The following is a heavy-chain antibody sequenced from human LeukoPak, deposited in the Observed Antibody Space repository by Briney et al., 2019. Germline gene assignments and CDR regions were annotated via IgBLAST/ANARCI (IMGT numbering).Heavy chain of an antibody. J-gene: IGHJ4*02. CDR1: GFTFRSYG. V-gene: IGHV3-30*18. CDR3: AKLRYYYDSSGYYPSDY. Sequence: GGSLRLSCAAPGFTFRSYGMHWVCQAPGKGLEWVAVISYDGSNKYYADSVKGRFTISRDNSKNTLYLEMNSLRAEDTAVYYCAKLRYYYDSSGYYPSDYWGQGTLVTVSS. CDR2: ISYDGSNK. D-gene: IGHD3-22*01.